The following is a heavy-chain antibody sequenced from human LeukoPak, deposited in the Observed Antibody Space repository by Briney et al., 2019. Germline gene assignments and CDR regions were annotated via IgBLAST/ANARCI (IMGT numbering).Heavy chain of an antibody. CDR3: ATFYGSGKGGAFDI. V-gene: IGHV3-53*01. CDR1: GFTVSINY. J-gene: IGHJ3*02. D-gene: IGHD3-10*01. CDR2: IYSSGST. Sequence: PGGSLRLSCAASGFTVSINYMSWVRQAPGKGLEWVSVIYSSGSTSYADSVKGRFTISRDNSKNTLSLQMNSLRAEDTAVYYCATFYGSGKGGAFDIWGQGTMVTVSS.